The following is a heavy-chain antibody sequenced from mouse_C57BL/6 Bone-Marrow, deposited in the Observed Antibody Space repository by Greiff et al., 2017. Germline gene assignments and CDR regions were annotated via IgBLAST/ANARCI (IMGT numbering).Heavy chain of an antibody. J-gene: IGHJ3*01. V-gene: IGHV1-7*01. CDR1: GYTFTSYW. CDR3: ARSYYCGSSPAWFAY. CDR2: INPSSGYT. D-gene: IGHD1-1*01. Sequence: QVQLQQSGAELAKPGASVKLSCKASGYTFTSYWMHWVKQRPGQGLEWIGYINPSSGYTKYNQKFKDKATLTADKSSSTAYMQLSSLTYGDSAVYYCARSYYCGSSPAWFAYWGQGTLVTLSA.